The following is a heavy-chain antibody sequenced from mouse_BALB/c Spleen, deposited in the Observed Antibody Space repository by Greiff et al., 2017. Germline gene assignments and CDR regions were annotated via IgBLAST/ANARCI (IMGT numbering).Heavy chain of an antibody. CDR1: GFTFSSFG. CDR3: ARYGNYGAMDY. V-gene: IGHV5-17*02. CDR2: ISSGSSTI. D-gene: IGHD2-1*01. Sequence: EVKLMESGGGLVQPGGSRKLSCAASGFTFSSFGMHWVRQAPEKGLEWVAYISSGSSTIYYADTVKGRFTISRDNPKNTLFLQMTSLRSEDTAMYYCARYGNYGAMDYWGQGTSVTVSS. J-gene: IGHJ4*01.